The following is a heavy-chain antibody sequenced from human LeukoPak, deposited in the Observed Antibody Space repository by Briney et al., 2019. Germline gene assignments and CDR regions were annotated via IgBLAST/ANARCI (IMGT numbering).Heavy chain of an antibody. CDR1: GGTFSSYA. CDR2: IIPIFGTA. CDR3: ARENGNTAMVTFDY. J-gene: IGHJ4*02. V-gene: IGHV1-69*13. D-gene: IGHD5-18*01. Sequence: ASVKVSCKASGGTFSSYAISWVRQAPGQGLEWMGGIIPIFGTANYARKFQGRVTITADESTSTAYMELSSLRSEDTAVYYCARENGNTAMVTFDYWGQGTLVTVSS.